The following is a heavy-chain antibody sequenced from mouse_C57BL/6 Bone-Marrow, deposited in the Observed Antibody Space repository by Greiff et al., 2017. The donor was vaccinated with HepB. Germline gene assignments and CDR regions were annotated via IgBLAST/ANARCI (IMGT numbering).Heavy chain of an antibody. V-gene: IGHV5-4*01. Sequence: EVKLMESGGGLVKPGGSLKLSCAASGFTFSSYAMSWVRQTPEKRLEWVATISDGGSYTYYPDNVKGRFTISRDNAKNNLYLQMSHLKSEDTAMYYCAREGMVYFDYWGQGTTLTVSS. J-gene: IGHJ2*01. D-gene: IGHD2-10*02. CDR3: AREGMVYFDY. CDR2: ISDGGSYT. CDR1: GFTFSSYA.